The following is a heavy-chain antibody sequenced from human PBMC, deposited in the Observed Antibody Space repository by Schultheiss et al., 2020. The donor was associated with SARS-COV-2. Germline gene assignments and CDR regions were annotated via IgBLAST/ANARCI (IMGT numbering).Heavy chain of an antibody. CDR2: IYSGGST. CDR3: AKDFDSGSYLYAFDI. D-gene: IGHD1-26*01. CDR1: GFTVSSNY. V-gene: IGHV3-53*05. J-gene: IGHJ3*02. Sequence: GGSLRLSCAASGFTVSSNYMSWVRQAPGKGLEWVSVIYSGGSTYYADSVKGRFTISRDNAKNSLYLQMNSLRAEDTALYYCAKDFDSGSYLYAFDIWGQGTMVTVSS.